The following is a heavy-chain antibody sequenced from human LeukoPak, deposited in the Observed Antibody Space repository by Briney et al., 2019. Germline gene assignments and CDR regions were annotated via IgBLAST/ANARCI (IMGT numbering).Heavy chain of an antibody. CDR1: GYTFTNNG. D-gene: IGHD3-10*01. V-gene: IGHV1-18*01. CDR3: ARAGYGSESPYGMDV. Sequence: ASVKVSCKASGYTFTNNGITWVRQAPGQGLEWMGWISAYNGNTNYAQRLQGRVTMTTDTSTSTAYMELRSLRSDDTAVYYCARAGYGSESPYGMDVWGQGTTVTVSS. J-gene: IGHJ6*02. CDR2: ISAYNGNT.